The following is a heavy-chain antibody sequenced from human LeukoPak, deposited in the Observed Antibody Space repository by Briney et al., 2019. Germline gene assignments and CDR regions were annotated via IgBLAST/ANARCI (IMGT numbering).Heavy chain of an antibody. J-gene: IGHJ4*02. CDR3: ARVFGNYYDSSGLYYFDY. CDR1: ASTFSSYS. CDR2: ISSSSSYI. D-gene: IGHD3-22*01. Sequence: PGGSLRLSCAPSASTFSSYSMNCVRQPPGKGLEWVSSISSSSSYINYADSVKGRFTISRENAKNSVYLQMNSLRAEDTAVYYCARVFGNYYDSSGLYYFDYWGQGTLVTVSS. V-gene: IGHV3-21*01.